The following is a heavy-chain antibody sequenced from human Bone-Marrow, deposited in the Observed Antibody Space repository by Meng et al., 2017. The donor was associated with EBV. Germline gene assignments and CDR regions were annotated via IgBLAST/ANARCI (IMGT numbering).Heavy chain of an antibody. Sequence: GVQYPGSSVTVPCEASGGAFRRSAISWVRQAPGQGLEWMGGFLPILGAPNYAETFQDRVTITADESTSTAYMELSSLRPDDTAVYYCARESGRGYTPDYWGQGTLVTVSS. V-gene: IGHV1-69*01. CDR1: GGAFRRSA. D-gene: IGHD3-10*01. CDR3: ARESGRGYTPDY. J-gene: IGHJ4*02. CDR2: FLPILGAP.